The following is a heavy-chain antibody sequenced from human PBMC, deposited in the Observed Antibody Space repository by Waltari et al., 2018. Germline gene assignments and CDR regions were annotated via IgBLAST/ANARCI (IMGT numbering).Heavy chain of an antibody. J-gene: IGHJ4*02. Sequence: QLQLQESGPGLVQPSETLSFTCTVSGGSIRSSSYYWGWIRQPPGKGLEWIGSIYYSGSTYYNPSLKSRVTISVDTSKNQFSLKLSSVTAADTAVYYCATKRESSASGFDYWGQGTLVTVSS. CDR3: ATKRESSASGFDY. CDR2: IYYSGST. CDR1: GGSIRSSSYY. D-gene: IGHD6-19*01. V-gene: IGHV4-39*01.